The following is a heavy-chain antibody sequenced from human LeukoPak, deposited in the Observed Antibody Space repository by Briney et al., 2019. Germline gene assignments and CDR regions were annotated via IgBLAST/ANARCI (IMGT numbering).Heavy chain of an antibody. CDR1: GGSISSYY. V-gene: IGHV4-59*12. D-gene: IGHD3-22*01. J-gene: IGHJ1*01. Sequence: SETLSLTCTVSGGSISSYYWSWIRQPPGKGLEWIGHIYYSGSTNYNPSLKSRVTISVDTSKNQFSLKLSSVTAADTAVYYCASLSIVVASHGYFQHWGQGTLVTVSS. CDR3: ASLSIVVASHGYFQH. CDR2: IYYSGST.